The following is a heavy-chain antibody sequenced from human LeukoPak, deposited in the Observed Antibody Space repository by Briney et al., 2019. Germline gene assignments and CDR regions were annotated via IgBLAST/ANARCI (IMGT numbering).Heavy chain of an antibody. CDR2: ISGSGGST. CDR1: GFTFSSYA. J-gene: IGHJ4*02. CDR3: ARDFGNIRYFDWSSGPFDY. V-gene: IGHV3-23*01. D-gene: IGHD3-9*01. Sequence: GGSLRLSCAASGFTFSSYAMSWVRQAPGKGLEWVSAISGSGGSTYYADSVKGRFIISRDNTKNTLYLQMNSLRAEDTAVYYCARDFGNIRYFDWSSGPFDYWGQGTLVIVSS.